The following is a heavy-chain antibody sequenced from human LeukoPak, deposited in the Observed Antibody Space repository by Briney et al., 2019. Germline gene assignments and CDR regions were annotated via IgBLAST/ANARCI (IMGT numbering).Heavy chain of an antibody. V-gene: IGHV1-69*13. CDR3: ARGPSYPVERGYYYYGMDV. CDR2: IIPIFGTA. D-gene: IGHD5-24*01. CDR1: GGTFSSYA. Sequence: SVKVSCKASGGTFSSYAISWVRQAPGQGLEWMGGIIPIFGTANYAQKFQGRVTITADESTGTAYMELSSLRSEDTAVYYCARGPSYPVERGYYYYGMDVWGQGTTATVSS. J-gene: IGHJ6*02.